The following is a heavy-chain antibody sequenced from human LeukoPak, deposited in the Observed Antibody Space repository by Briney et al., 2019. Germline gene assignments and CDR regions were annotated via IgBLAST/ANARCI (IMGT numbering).Heavy chain of an antibody. CDR3: ARDRWYHDTTGYHYLDY. CDR2: IWNDGSDT. Sequence: PGRSLRLSCAASGFTFSSFGMHWVRQAPGKGLEWVAVIWNDGSDTYYADSVKGRFSISRDNSKNTLYLQLNSLRAEDTAVYYCARDRWYHDTTGYHYLDYWGQGTLVTVSS. D-gene: IGHD3-22*01. CDR1: GFTFSSFG. V-gene: IGHV3-33*01. J-gene: IGHJ4*02.